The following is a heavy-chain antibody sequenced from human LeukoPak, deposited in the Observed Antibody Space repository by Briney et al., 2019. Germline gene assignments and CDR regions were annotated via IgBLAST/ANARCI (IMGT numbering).Heavy chain of an antibody. D-gene: IGHD1-26*01. CDR1: GFTLSNYW. V-gene: IGHV3-74*01. J-gene: IGHJ4*02. CDR2: INPDGSRI. CDR3: SRDFVGADDY. Sequence: GGSLRLSCAASGFTLSNYWMQWVRQAPGKGPVWVSRINPDGSRIDYAESVRGRFTISRDSAKNTLYLQMNSLRAEDTAVYYCSRDFVGADDYWGQGTLVTVSS.